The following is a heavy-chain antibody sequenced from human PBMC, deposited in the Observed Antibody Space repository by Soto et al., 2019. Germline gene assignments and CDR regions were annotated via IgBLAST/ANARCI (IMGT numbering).Heavy chain of an antibody. J-gene: IGHJ4*02. CDR2: MYHSGST. V-gene: IGHV4-30-2*01. CDR1: GGSISSGGYS. Sequence: PSETLSLTCAVSGGSISSGGYSWSWIRQPPGKVLGWIGEMYHSGSTYYNPSLKSRVTISVDTSKNQFSLRLSSVTAADTAVYYCASGRLVLPFLEWSPITNFDYWGQGTLVTVSS. CDR3: ASGRLVLPFLEWSPITNFDY. D-gene: IGHD3-3*01.